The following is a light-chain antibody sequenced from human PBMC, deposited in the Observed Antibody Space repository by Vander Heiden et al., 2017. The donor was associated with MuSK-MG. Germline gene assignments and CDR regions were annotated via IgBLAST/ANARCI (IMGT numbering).Light chain of an antibody. V-gene: IGKV3-11*01. CDR2: DAY. CDR3: QHLA. Sequence: ETVLTQSPATLSLSPGERATLSCRASQSVGSSVAGDQQKPGQAPRLLIYDAYNRANGIKDRFSGSGSGTACTLTITRLEPEDFAVDDCQHLAFGGGTKVEIK. CDR1: QSVGSS. J-gene: IGKJ4*01.